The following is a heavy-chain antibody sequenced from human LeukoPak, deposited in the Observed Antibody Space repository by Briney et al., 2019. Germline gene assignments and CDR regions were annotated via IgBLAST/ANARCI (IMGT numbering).Heavy chain of an antibody. CDR3: ATAIVVVPAAIHWFDP. D-gene: IGHD2-2*02. CDR2: IYYSGST. CDR1: GGSFSGYY. J-gene: IGHJ5*02. V-gene: IGHV4-34*01. Sequence: SETLSLTCAVYGGSFSGYYWSWIRQPPGKGLEWIGSIYYSGSTYYNPSLKSRVTISVDTSKNQFSLKLSSVTAADTAVYYCATAIVVVPAAIHWFDPWGQGTLVTVSS.